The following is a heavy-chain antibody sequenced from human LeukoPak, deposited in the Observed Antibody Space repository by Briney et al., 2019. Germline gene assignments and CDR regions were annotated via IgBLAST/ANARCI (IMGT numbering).Heavy chain of an antibody. CDR2: IYYSGST. CDR3: ARHGPYLGRLGWFDP. Sequence: SETLSLTCTVSGASVSSGSYYWSWIRQPPGKGLEWLGLIYYSGSTSYNPSLKSRVTISVDTSKNRFSLKLSSVTAADAAVYYCARHGPYLGRLGWFDPWGQGTLVTVSS. D-gene: IGHD1-26*01. CDR1: GASVSSGSYY. J-gene: IGHJ5*02. V-gene: IGHV4-61*01.